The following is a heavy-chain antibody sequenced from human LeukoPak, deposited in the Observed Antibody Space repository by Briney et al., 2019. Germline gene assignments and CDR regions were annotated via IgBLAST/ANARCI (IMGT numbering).Heavy chain of an antibody. D-gene: IGHD3-10*01. CDR3: ARAFTGGSGSYYNGYYFDY. CDR1: GFTFSIYW. V-gene: IGHV3-7*01. J-gene: IGHJ4*02. Sequence: PGGSLRLSYAASGFTFSIYWMSWVRQAPGKGLEWGANIKQDGIEKYYVDSVKGRFPIPRDKAKNSLYLQMNSLRAEDTAVYYCARAFTGGSGSYYNGYYFDYWGQGTLVTVSS. CDR2: IKQDGIEK.